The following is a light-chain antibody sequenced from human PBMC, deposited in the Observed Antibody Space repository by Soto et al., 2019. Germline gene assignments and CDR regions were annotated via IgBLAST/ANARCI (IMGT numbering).Light chain of an antibody. J-gene: IGLJ2*01. Sequence: QSALTQPASVSGSPGQSIAISCTGTGSDVGAYNYVSWHQQHPGKAPKLIIFDVSSRPSGVSDRFSGSKSGNTASLSGLQPDDESDYYCSSYTGSTTLVFGGGTKLTVL. V-gene: IGLV2-14*01. CDR3: SSYTGSTTLV. CDR2: DVS. CDR1: GSDVGAYNY.